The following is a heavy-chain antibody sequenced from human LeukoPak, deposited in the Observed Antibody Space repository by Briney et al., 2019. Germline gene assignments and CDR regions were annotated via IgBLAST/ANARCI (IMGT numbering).Heavy chain of an antibody. CDR3: AVDYYDSSGYDGGAFDI. D-gene: IGHD3-22*01. V-gene: IGHV1-24*01. CDR2: FDPEDGET. Sequence: ASVKVSCKVSGYTLTELSMHWVRQAPGKGLEWMGGFDPEDGETIYAQKFQGRVTITADKSTSTAYMELSSLRSEDTAVYYCAVDYYDSSGYDGGAFDIWGQGTMVTVSS. CDR1: GYTLTELS. J-gene: IGHJ3*02.